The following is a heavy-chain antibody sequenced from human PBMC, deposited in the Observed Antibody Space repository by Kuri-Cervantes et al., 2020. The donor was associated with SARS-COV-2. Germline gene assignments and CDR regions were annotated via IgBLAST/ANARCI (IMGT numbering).Heavy chain of an antibody. Sequence: SETLSLTCTVSGGSLSSSSYYWGWIRQPPGKGLEWIGSIYYSGSTYYNPSLKSRVTISVDTSKNQFSLKLSSVTAADTAVYYCATHYDFWSAFDYWGQGTLVTVSS. CDR2: IYYSGST. CDR3: ATHYDFWSAFDY. D-gene: IGHD3-3*01. J-gene: IGHJ4*02. CDR1: GGSLSSSSYY. V-gene: IGHV4-39*01.